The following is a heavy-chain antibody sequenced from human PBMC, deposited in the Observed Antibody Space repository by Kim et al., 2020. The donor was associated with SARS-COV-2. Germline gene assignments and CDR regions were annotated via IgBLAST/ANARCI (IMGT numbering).Heavy chain of an antibody. V-gene: IGHV3-23*03. CDR1: GFTFSSYA. Sequence: GGSLRLSCAASGFTFSSYAMTWVRQAPGKGLEWVSVVYSGGTSTYYAASVKGRFAISRDNSKNTLYLQMNSLRAEDTAVYYCAKYGSGNLDYWGQGTLVTVSS. CDR3: AKYGSGNLDY. CDR2: VYSGGTST. J-gene: IGHJ4*02. D-gene: IGHD3-10*01.